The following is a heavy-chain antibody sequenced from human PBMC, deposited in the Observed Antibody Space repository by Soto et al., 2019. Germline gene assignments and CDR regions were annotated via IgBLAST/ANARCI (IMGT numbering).Heavy chain of an antibody. CDR3: ARSGNEGAVDY. Sequence: SQTLSLTCAISGDSVSSKSAAWNWTRQSPSRGLEWLGRTYYRSKWYNEYAVSVKSRITINPDTSKNQFSLQLNSVTPDDTAVYYCARSGNEGAVDYWGQGTLVTVSS. CDR2: TYYRSKWYN. J-gene: IGHJ4*02. CDR1: GDSVSSKSAA. D-gene: IGHD1-26*01. V-gene: IGHV6-1*01.